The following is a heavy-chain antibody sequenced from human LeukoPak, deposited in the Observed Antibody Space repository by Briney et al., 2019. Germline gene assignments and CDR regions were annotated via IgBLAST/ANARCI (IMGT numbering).Heavy chain of an antibody. Sequence: GGSLRLSCAASGFTFSSYAMSWVRQAPGKGLEWVAVIWYDGSNKYYADSVKGRFTISRDNSKNTLYLQMNSLRAEDTAVYYCARVGYQNYFDYWGQGTLVTVSS. V-gene: IGHV3-33*08. D-gene: IGHD2-2*01. CDR3: ARVGYQNYFDY. CDR2: IWYDGSNK. CDR1: GFTFSSYA. J-gene: IGHJ4*02.